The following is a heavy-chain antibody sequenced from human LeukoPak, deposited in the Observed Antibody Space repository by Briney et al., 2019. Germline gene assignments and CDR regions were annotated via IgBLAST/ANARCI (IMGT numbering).Heavy chain of an antibody. D-gene: IGHD6-13*01. CDR1: GFTVSSNY. J-gene: IGHJ4*02. CDR2: IYSGGST. Sequence: SGGSLRLSCAASGFTVSSNYMSWVRQAPGKGLEWVSVIYSGGSTYCADSVKGRFTISRDNSKNTLYLQMNSLRAEDTAVYYCASGPYSSRVYYWGQGTLVTVSS. V-gene: IGHV3-53*01. CDR3: ASGPYSSRVYY.